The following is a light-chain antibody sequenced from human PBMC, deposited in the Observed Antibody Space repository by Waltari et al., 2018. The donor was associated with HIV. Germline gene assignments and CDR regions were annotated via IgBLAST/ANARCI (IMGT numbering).Light chain of an antibody. J-gene: IGLJ3*02. V-gene: IGLV1-47*01. Sequence: QSVLPQPPSASGTPGQRVTISCSGSSSNIGNNYVYWYQQPPGTAPKLLIYRHNQRPSGVPDRFSGSKSGTSASLAISGLRSEDEADYYCAAWDDSLSGPVFGGGTKLTVL. CDR3: AAWDDSLSGPV. CDR1: SSNIGNNY. CDR2: RHN.